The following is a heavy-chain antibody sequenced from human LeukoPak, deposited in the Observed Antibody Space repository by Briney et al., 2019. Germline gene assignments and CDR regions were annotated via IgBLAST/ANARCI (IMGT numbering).Heavy chain of an antibody. D-gene: IGHD1-26*01. V-gene: IGHV1-3*01. CDR1: GYTFTSYA. CDR3: ARDRPIVGAPFDY. J-gene: IGHJ4*02. CDR2: INAGNGNT. Sequence: ASVKVSCKASGYTFTSYAMHWVHQAPGQRLEWMGWINAGNGNTKYSQKFQGRVTITRDTSASTAYMELSSLRSEDTAVYYCARDRPIVGAPFDYWGQGTLVTVSS.